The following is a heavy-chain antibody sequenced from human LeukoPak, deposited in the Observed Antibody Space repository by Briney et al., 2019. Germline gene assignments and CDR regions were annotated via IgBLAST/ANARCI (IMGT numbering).Heavy chain of an antibody. CDR3: ARANSAVFYYYGMDV. J-gene: IGHJ6*02. V-gene: IGHV4-59*12. CDR1: GGSISSYY. CDR2: IYYSGST. D-gene: IGHD2/OR15-2a*01. Sequence: SETLSLTCTVSGGSISSYYWSWIRHPPGKGLEWIGYIYYSGSTNYNPSLKSRVTISVDTSKNQFSLKLSSVTAADTAVCYCARANSAVFYYYGMDVWGQGTTVTVSS.